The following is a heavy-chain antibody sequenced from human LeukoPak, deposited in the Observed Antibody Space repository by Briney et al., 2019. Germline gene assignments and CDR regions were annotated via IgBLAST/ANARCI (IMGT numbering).Heavy chain of an antibody. CDR1: GGSISSSSYY. J-gene: IGHJ5*02. D-gene: IGHD3-3*01. V-gene: IGHV4-39*02. Sequence: PSETLSLTCTVSGGSISSSSYYWGWIRQPPGKGLEWIGSIYYSGSTYYNPPLKSRVTISVDTSKNQFSLKLSSVTAADTAVYYCARDFFDFWSGYYTQSNNWFDPWGQGTLVTVSS. CDR3: ARDFFDFWSGYYTQSNNWFDP. CDR2: IYYSGST.